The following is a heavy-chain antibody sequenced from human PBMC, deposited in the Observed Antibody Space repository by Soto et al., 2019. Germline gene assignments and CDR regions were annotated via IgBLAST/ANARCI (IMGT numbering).Heavy chain of an antibody. CDR2: ISYDGNNK. J-gene: IGHJ6*02. CDR3: GRALFCTSTSCYIAVSVLGLDV. CDR1: GFTFSNYV. D-gene: IGHD2-2*02. V-gene: IGHV3-30-3*01. Sequence: GGSLRLSCVASGFTFSNYVMHWVRQAPGKGLEWVAVISYDGNNKYYAASVKGRFTISRDNSKNTLYLQMNSLRAEDTAIYYCGRALFCTSTSCYIAVSVLGLDVSGQGTTVTVSS.